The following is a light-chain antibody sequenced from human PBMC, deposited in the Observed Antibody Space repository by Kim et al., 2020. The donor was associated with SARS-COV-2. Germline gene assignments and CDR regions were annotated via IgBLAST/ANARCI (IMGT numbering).Light chain of an antibody. CDR3: QQADSMPPT. CDR2: GIS. CDR1: QGFNNW. V-gene: IGKV1-12*01. Sequence: DIQMTQSPSSVSASVGDKITITCRASQGFNNWVAWYQQKPGKAPKLLIYGISTLQGGVPSRFSGSGSGTDFTLTISSLQPEDFATYYCQQADSMPPTFGGGTKLEI. J-gene: IGKJ4*01.